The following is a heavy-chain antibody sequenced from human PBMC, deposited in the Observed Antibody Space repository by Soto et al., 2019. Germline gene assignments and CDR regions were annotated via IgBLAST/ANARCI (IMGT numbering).Heavy chain of an antibody. CDR1: GGTFSSYA. CDR3: ARGYTVVTPYYFDY. J-gene: IGHJ4*02. D-gene: IGHD2-21*02. V-gene: IGHV1-69*13. CDR2: IIPIFGTA. Sequence: ASVKVSCKASGGTFSSYAISWVRQAPGQGLEWMGGIIPIFGTANYAQKFQGRVTITADESTSTAYMELSSLRSEDTAVYYCARGYTVVTPYYFDYWGQGTLVTVSS.